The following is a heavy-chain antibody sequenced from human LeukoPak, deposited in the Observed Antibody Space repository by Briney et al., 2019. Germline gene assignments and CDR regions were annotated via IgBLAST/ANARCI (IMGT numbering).Heavy chain of an antibody. CDR3: ASGGGYCSSTSCYVSDY. CDR1: GSTFSSYA. D-gene: IGHD2-2*01. J-gene: IGHJ4*02. CDR2: ISNDGINK. V-gene: IGHV3-30-3*01. Sequence: GGSLRLSCAASGSTFSSYAMHWVRQAPGKGLGWVAVISNDGINKYYADSVKGRFTISRDNSKNTLYLQMNSLRAEDTAVYYCASGGGYCSSTSCYVSDYWGQGTLVTVSS.